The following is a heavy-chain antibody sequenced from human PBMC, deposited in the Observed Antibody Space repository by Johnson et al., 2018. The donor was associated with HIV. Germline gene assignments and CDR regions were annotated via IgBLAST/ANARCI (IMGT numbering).Heavy chain of an antibody. J-gene: IGHJ3*02. V-gene: IGHV3-30*04. CDR2: ISYDGSNK. CDR1: GFTFSSYA. D-gene: IGHD4-17*01. Sequence: QVQLVESGGGVVQPGRSLRLSCAASGFTFSSYAMHWVRQAPGKGLEWVAVISYDGSNKYYADSVKGRFTISRDNAKNSLYLQMNSLRAEDTAVYYCARAMYACDYGDYLFLAPRLDAFDIWGPGTIVTVSS. CDR3: ARAMYACDYGDYLFLAPRLDAFDI.